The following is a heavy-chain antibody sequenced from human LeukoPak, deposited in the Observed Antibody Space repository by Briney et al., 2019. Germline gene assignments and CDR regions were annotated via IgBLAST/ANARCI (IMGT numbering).Heavy chain of an antibody. J-gene: IGHJ4*02. CDR3: ARVIGPYSSGWFF. CDR2: IYSGGST. V-gene: IGHV3-53*01. Sequence: GGSLRLSCAASGFTFSSYSMNWVRQAPGKGLEWVSVIYSGGSTYYADSVKGRFTISRDNSKNTLYLQMNSLRAEDTAVYYCARVIGPYSSGWFFWGQGTLVTVSS. D-gene: IGHD6-19*01. CDR1: GFTFSSYS.